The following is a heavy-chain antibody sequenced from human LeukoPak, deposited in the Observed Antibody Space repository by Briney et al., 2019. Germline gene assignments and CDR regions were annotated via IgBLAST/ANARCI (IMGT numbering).Heavy chain of an antibody. Sequence: GGSLRLSCAASGFTFSSYSMNWVRQAPGKGLEWLSYISGSSSTIYYADSVKGRFTISRDNAKNSLYLQMDSLRAEDTAVYYRARESLGYCSGSTCYYFYMDFWGKGTTVTVSS. CDR3: ARESLGYCSGSTCYYFYMDF. V-gene: IGHV3-48*04. CDR1: GFTFSSYS. J-gene: IGHJ6*03. CDR2: ISGSSSTI. D-gene: IGHD2-15*01.